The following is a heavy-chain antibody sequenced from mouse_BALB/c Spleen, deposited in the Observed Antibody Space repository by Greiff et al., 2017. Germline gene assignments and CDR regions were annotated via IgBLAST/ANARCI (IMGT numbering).Heavy chain of an antibody. D-gene: IGHD2-4*01. J-gene: IGHJ4*01. V-gene: IGHV5-6-4*01. CDR3: TRALYYENAMDY. CDR2: ISSGGSYT. CDR1: GFTFSSYT. Sequence: EVHLVESGGGLVKPGGSLKLSCAASGFTFSSYTMSWVRQTPEKRLEWVATISSGGSYTYYPDSVKGRFTISRDNAKNTLYLQMSRLKSEDTAMYYCTRALYYENAMDYWGQGTSVTVSS.